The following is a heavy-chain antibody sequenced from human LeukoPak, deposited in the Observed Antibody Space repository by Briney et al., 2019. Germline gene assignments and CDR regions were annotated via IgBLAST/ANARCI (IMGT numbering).Heavy chain of an antibody. CDR1: GFTFSSYE. V-gene: IGHV3-48*03. J-gene: IGHJ6*02. CDR3: ARENGYSGYDLVLYYYGMGV. D-gene: IGHD5-12*01. CDR2: ISSSGSTI. Sequence: PGGSLRLSCAASGFTFSSYEMNWVRQAPGEGLEWVSYISSSGSTIYYADSVKGRFTISRDNAKNSLYLQMNSLRAEDTAVYYCARENGYSGYDLVLYYYGMGVWGQGTTVTVSS.